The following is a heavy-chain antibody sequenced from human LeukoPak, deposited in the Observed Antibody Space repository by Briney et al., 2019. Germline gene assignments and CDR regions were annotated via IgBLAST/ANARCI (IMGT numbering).Heavy chain of an antibody. CDR2: ISAYNGNT. Sequence: GASVKVSCKASGYTFTSYGISWVRQAPGQGLEWMGWISAYNGNTNYAQKLQGRATTTTDTSTSTAYMELRSLRSDDTAVYYCARVKGQIAAAGRGDYWGQGTLVTVSS. D-gene: IGHD6-13*01. CDR1: GYTFTSYG. CDR3: ARVKGQIAAAGRGDY. J-gene: IGHJ4*02. V-gene: IGHV1-18*01.